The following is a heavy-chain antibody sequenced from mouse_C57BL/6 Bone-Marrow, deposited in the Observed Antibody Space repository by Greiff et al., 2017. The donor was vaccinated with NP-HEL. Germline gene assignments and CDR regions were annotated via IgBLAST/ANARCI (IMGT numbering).Heavy chain of an antibody. V-gene: IGHV3-6*01. J-gene: IGHJ2*01. D-gene: IGHD1-1*01. Sequence: EVKLQESGPGLVKPSQSLSLTCSVTGYSITSGYYWNWIRQFPGNKLEWMGYISYDGSNNYNPSLKNRISLTRDTSKNQFFLKLNSVTTEDTATYDCARRGHYYGPFDYWGQGTTLTVSS. CDR3: ARRGHYYGPFDY. CDR2: ISYDGSN. CDR1: GYSITSGYY.